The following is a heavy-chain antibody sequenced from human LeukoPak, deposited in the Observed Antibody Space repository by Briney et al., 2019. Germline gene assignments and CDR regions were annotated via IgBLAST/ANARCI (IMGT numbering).Heavy chain of an antibody. CDR2: IYHSGST. CDR3: ARDLEGWGD. J-gene: IGHJ4*02. D-gene: IGHD7-27*01. CDR1: GYSISSGYY. V-gene: IGHV4-38-2*02. Sequence: PSETLSLTCAVSGYSISSGYYWGWIRQPPGKGLEWSGSIYHSGSTYYNPSLKSRVTISVDTSKNQFSLKLSSVTAADTAVYYCARDLEGWGDWGQGTLVTVSS.